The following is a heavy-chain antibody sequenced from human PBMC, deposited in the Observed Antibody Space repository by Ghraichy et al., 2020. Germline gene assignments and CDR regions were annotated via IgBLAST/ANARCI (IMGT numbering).Heavy chain of an antibody. CDR1: RPICGTYW. D-gene: IGHD3/OR15-3a*01. J-gene: IGHJ4*02. CDR2: IKVDGSET. Sequence: GESLNISCAASRPICGTYWMNWVRQAPGRGLEWVANIKVDGSETNYVDSVKGRFNISRDNAKNSIYLQMNSLRDEDTAVYYCAGRGLWGQGTLVTVSS. CDR3: AGRGL. V-gene: IGHV3-7*01.